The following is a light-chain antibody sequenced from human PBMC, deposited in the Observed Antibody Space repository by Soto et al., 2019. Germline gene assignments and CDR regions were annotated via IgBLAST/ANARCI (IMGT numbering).Light chain of an antibody. J-gene: IGKJ5*01. Sequence: EIVLTQSPGTLSLSPGDVATLSCMASQSVSSDLAWYQQKPGQAPRLLIYDASNRATGIPARFSGSGSGTDFTLTISSLEAEDFAVYYCQQRSNWPPITFGQGTRLEIK. CDR3: QQRSNWPPIT. CDR1: QSVSSD. CDR2: DAS. V-gene: IGKV3-11*01.